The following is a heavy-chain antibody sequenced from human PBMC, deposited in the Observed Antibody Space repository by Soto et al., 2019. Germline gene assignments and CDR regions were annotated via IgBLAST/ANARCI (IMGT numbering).Heavy chain of an antibody. V-gene: IGHV3-30-3*01. CDR2: ISYDGSNK. CDR1: GFTFSSYA. J-gene: IGHJ6*02. CDR3: ARDRTPWYYYGIDV. Sequence: QVQLVESGGGVVQPGRSLRLSCAASGFTFSSYAMHWVRQAPGKGLEWVAVISYDGSNKYYADSVKGRFTISRDNSKNTLYLQMNSLRAEDTAVYYCARDRTPWYYYGIDVWGQGTTVTVSS.